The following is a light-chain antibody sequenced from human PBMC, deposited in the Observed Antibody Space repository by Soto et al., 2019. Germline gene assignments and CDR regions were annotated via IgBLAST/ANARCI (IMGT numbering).Light chain of an antibody. CDR2: GAS. J-gene: IGKJ1*01. Sequence: VLTQSPGTLSLSPGEMATLSCRASQTVSSSSLAWYQQKPGQAPRLLIFGASTRAAGFPDRFSGSGSGTDFTLTISRLEPEDFAVYYCQQYGSSPRTFGQGTKVDIK. V-gene: IGKV3-20*01. CDR1: QTVSSSS. CDR3: QQYGSSPRT.